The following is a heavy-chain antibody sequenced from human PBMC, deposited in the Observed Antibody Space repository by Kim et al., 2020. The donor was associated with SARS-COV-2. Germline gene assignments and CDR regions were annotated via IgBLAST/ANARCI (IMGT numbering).Heavy chain of an antibody. Sequence: YNPSLKSRVTISVDTSKNQFSLKLSSVTAADTAVYYCASWVNYYYYGMDVWGQGTTVTVSS. CDR3: ASWVNYYYYGMDV. J-gene: IGHJ6*02. D-gene: IGHD2-21*01. V-gene: IGHV4-31*02.